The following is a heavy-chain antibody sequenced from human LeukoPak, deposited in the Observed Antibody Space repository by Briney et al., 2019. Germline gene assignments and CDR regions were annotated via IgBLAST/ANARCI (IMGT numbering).Heavy chain of an antibody. J-gene: IGHJ4*02. CDR1: GFTFSSYA. V-gene: IGHV3-30*04. CDR2: ISYDGSNK. Sequence: PGGSLRLSCAASGFTFSSYAMHWVRQAPGKGLEGVAVISYDGSNKYYADSVKGRFTISRDNSKNTLYLQMNSLRAEDTAVYYCARDQGSSSYLDYWGQGTLVTVSS. D-gene: IGHD6-13*01. CDR3: ARDQGSSSYLDY.